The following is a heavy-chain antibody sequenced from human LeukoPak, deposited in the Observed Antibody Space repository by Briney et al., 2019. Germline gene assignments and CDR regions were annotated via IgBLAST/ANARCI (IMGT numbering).Heavy chain of an antibody. Sequence: SETLSLTFTVSGGSISSYYWSWIRQPAGKGLEWIGRIYTSGSTNYNPSLKSRVTMSVDTSKNQFSLKLSSVTAADTAVYYCARETWIQSQYYYYYYYMDVWGKGTTVTVSS. CDR2: IYTSGST. CDR1: GGSISSYY. J-gene: IGHJ6*03. CDR3: ARETWIQSQYYYYYYYMDV. V-gene: IGHV4-4*07. D-gene: IGHD5-12*01.